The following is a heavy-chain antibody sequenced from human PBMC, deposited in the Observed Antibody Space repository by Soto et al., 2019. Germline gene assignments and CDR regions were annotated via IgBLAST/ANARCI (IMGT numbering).Heavy chain of an antibody. CDR3: AREIYSSSSYFDY. CDR1: GFTFSSYA. J-gene: IGHJ4*02. CDR2: ISYDGSNK. V-gene: IGHV3-30-3*01. Sequence: QVQLVESGGGVDQHGRSLRLSCAASGFTFSSYAMHWVRQAPGKGLEWVAVISYDGSNKYYADSVKGRFTISRDNSKNTLYLQMNSLRAKNTAVYYCAREIYSSSSYFDYWGQGTLVTVSS. D-gene: IGHD6-6*01.